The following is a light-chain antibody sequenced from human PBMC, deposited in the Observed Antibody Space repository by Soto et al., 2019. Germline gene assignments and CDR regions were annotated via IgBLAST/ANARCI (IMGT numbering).Light chain of an antibody. Sequence: EIVLTQSPGTLSFSPGQRCTLSFMSSQIVISSYLAWYQQKPGQAPRLLIYDASNRATGIPARFSGSGSGTDFTLTISSLEPEDFAVYYCQQRSNWPSLTFGGGTKVDI. J-gene: IGKJ4*01. CDR1: QIVISSY. V-gene: IGKV3D-20*02. CDR2: DAS. CDR3: QQRSNWPSLT.